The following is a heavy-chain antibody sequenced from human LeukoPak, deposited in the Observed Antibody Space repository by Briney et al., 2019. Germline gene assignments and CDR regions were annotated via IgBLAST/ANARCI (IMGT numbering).Heavy chain of an antibody. CDR3: ASGFDSRFFDK. CDR1: GFTVSSNY. J-gene: IGHJ4*02. D-gene: IGHD3-22*01. Sequence: PGGSLRLSCAASGFTVSSNYMSWVRQAPGKGLEWVSVIYSGGSTYYADSVKGRFTISRDNSKNTLYPQMNSLRAEDTAVYYCASGFDSRFFDKWGQGTLVTVSS. V-gene: IGHV3-66*01. CDR2: IYSGGST.